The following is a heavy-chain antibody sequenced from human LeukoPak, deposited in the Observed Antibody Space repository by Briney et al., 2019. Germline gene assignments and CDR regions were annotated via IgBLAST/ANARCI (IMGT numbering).Heavy chain of an antibody. D-gene: IGHD3-10*01. CDR1: GGSISSYY. CDR3: ARRIWFGELSPYYGMDV. Sequence: SETLSLTCTVSGGSISSYYWSWIRQPAGKGLEWIGRIYTSGSTNYNPSLKSRVTMSVDTSKNQFSLKLSSVTAADTAVYYCARRIWFGELSPYYGMDVWGQGTTVTVSS. V-gene: IGHV4-4*07. CDR2: IYTSGST. J-gene: IGHJ6*02.